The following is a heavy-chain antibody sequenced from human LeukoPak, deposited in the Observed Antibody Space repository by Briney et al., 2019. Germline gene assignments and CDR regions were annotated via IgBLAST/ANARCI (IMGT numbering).Heavy chain of an antibody. CDR1: GGTFSSYA. CDR3: ASDYYDSSGYPPDAFDI. Sequence: SVKVSCKASGGTFSSYAISWVRQAPEQGLEWMGGIIPIFGTANYAQKFQGRVTITADKSTSTAYMELSSLRSEDTAVYYCASDYYDSSGYPPDAFDIWGQGTMVTVSS. D-gene: IGHD3-22*01. CDR2: IIPIFGTA. V-gene: IGHV1-69*06. J-gene: IGHJ3*02.